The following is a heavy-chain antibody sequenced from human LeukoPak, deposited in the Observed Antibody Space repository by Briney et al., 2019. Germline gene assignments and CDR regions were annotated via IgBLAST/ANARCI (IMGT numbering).Heavy chain of an antibody. V-gene: IGHV1-2*02. J-gene: IGHJ4*02. CDR1: GYTFTGYY. CDR2: INPNSGGT. D-gene: IGHD2-15*01. CDR3: ARVESLYCSSGSCYDY. Sequence: ASVKVSCKTSGYTFTGYYMEWVRQAPGQGLEWMGWINPNSGGTKYAQKFQGRVTMTRDTSISTAYMELNRLISDDTAVYYCARVESLYCSSGSCYDYWGQGTLVTVSS.